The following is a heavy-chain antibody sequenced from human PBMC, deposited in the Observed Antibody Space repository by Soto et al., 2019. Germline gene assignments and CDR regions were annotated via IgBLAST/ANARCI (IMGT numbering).Heavy chain of an antibody. CDR3: ARDGSLGSSSDGRDV. J-gene: IGHJ6*02. CDR1: GGSISSYY. V-gene: IGHV4-59*01. CDR2: IYYSGST. Sequence: PSETLSLPCTVSGGSISSYYWSWIRQPPGKGLEWIGYIYYSGSTNYNPSLKSRVTISVDTSKNQFSLKLSSVTAADTAVYYCARDGSLGSSSDGRDVWGQGTTVTVSS. D-gene: IGHD6-6*01.